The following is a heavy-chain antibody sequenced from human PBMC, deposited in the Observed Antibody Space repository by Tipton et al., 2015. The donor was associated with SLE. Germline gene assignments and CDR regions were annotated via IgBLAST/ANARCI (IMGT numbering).Heavy chain of an antibody. J-gene: IGHJ3*02. D-gene: IGHD6-13*01. CDR1: GGSFSGYY. V-gene: IGHV4-59*10. CDR2: IYTSGST. CDR3: ARFIAAYAFDI. Sequence: TLSLTCAVYGGSFSGYYWSWIRQPAGKGLEWIGRIYTSGSTNYNPSLKSRVTISVDTSKNQFSLKLSSVTAADTAVYYCARFIAAYAFDIWGQGTMVTVSS.